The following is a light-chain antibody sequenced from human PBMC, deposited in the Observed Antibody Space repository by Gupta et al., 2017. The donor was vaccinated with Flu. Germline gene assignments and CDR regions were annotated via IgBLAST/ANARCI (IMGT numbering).Light chain of an antibody. Sequence: NVFAPSPVTLSLSPGDRATLSCRASQSIGRYLAWYQQKPGQAPRLLISDASNRATGIPARFSGSGFGTDFSLTISSLEPEDFAVYYCQQRSGWPTVLTFGGGTKVEMK. CDR2: DAS. J-gene: IGKJ4*01. CDR3: QQRSGWPTVLT. CDR1: QSIGRY. V-gene: IGKV3-11*01.